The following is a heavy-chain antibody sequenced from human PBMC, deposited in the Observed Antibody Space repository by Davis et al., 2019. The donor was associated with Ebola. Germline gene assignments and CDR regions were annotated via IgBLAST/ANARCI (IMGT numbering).Heavy chain of an antibody. CDR2: INHSGST. Sequence: MPSETLSLTCAVYGGSFSGYYWSWIRQPPGKGLEWIGEINHSGSTNYNPSLKSRVTISVDTSKNQFSLKLSSVTAADTAMYYCASGHDQMYYYYGMDVWGKGTTVTVSS. CDR3: ASGHDQMYYYYGMDV. D-gene: IGHD3-3*01. J-gene: IGHJ6*04. V-gene: IGHV4-34*01. CDR1: GGSFSGYY.